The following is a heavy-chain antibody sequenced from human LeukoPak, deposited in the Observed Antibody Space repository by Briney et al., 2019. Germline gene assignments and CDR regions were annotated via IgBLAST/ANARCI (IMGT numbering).Heavy chain of an antibody. Sequence: SETLSLTCTVSGGSISSYYWSWIRQPPGKGLGWIGYIYYSGSTNYNPSLKSRATISVDTSKNQFPLKLSSVTAADTAVYYCARYSSSSGYFDYWGQGTLVTVSS. V-gene: IGHV4-59*01. J-gene: IGHJ4*02. CDR1: GGSISSYY. D-gene: IGHD6-6*01. CDR3: ARYSSSSGYFDY. CDR2: IYYSGST.